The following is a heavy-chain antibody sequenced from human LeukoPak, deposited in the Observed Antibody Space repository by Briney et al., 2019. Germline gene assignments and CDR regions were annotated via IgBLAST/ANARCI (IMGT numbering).Heavy chain of an antibody. D-gene: IGHD5-12*01. V-gene: IGHV4-30-2*01. CDR2: IYHSGST. CDR1: GGSISSGGYS. J-gene: IGHJ4*02. CDR3: ARVGGGYSIDY. Sequence: SETLSLTCAVSGGSISSGGYSWSWIRQPPGTGLEWIGYIYHSGSTYYNPSLKSRVTISVDRSKNQFSLKLSSVTAADTAVYYCARVGGGYSIDYWGQGTLVTVSS.